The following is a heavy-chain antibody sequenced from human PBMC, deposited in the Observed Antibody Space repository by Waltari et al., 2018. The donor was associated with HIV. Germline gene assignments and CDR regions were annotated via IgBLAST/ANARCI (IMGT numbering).Heavy chain of an antibody. CDR1: GFIFRAFA. CDR3: AREGIVAAPFDF. Sequence: QVQLVESGGGLVQPGGSLRLSCAASGFIFRAFAKHWVRQAPGKGLEWVAVISRDGSSKYYADSVQGRFTISRDNSKNSLHLHMNSLRPKDTAVYYCAREGIVAAPFDFWGLGTLVTVSS. D-gene: IGHD2-15*01. CDR2: ISRDGSSK. J-gene: IGHJ4*02. V-gene: IGHV3-30*01.